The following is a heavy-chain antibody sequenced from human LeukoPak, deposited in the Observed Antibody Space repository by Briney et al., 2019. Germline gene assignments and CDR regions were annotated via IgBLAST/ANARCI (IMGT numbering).Heavy chain of an antibody. V-gene: IGHV4-39*01. CDR2: IYYSGST. CDR3: ASTYDYGDYVGQGNYYYYYMDV. J-gene: IGHJ6*03. CDR1: GGSISSSSYY. Sequence: SETLSLTCTVSGGSISSSSYYWGWIRQPPGKGLEWIGSIYYSGSTYYNPSLKSRVTISVDTSKNQFSLKLSSVTAADTAVYYCASTYDYGDYVGQGNYYYYYMDVWGKGTTVTISS. D-gene: IGHD4-17*01.